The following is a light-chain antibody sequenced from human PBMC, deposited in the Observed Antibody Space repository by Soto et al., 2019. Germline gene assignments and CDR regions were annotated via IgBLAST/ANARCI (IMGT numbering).Light chain of an antibody. V-gene: IGLV1-44*01. CDR1: SSNIGSNT. J-gene: IGLJ3*02. CDR2: SNN. Sequence: QLVLTQPPSASGTPGQRVTISCSGSSSNIGSNTVSWYQQLPLSAPKLLIYSNNQRPSGVPDRFSGSKSATSASLAISGLQSEDEADYYCAAWDDSLNGRVFSGGTKLTVL. CDR3: AAWDDSLNGRV.